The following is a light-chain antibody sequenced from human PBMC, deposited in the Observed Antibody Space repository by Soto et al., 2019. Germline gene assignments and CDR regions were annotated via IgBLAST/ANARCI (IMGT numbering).Light chain of an antibody. CDR1: QDISNY. CDR2: AAS. CDR3: QKYNSAPKT. Sequence: DIQMTQSPSSLSASVGDRVTITCRAHQDISNYLAWYQQKPGKVPELLIYAASTLRTGVQSRFSGSGSGTVFTLTINNLQPEDVATYYCQKYNSAPKTFGRGTRLEIK. V-gene: IGKV1-27*01. J-gene: IGKJ2*01.